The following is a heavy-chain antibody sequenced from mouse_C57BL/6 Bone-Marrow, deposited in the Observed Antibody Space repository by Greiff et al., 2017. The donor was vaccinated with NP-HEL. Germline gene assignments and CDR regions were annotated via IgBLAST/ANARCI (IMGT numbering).Heavy chain of an antibody. CDR2: IRSKSNNYAT. Sequence: GGGLVQPKGSLKLSCAASGFSFNTYAMNWVRQAPGKGLEWVARIRSKSNNYATYYADSVKDRFTISRDDSESMLYLQMNNLKTEDTAMYYCVSGPTYAMDYWGQGTSVTVSS. V-gene: IGHV10-1*01. CDR3: VSGPTYAMDY. J-gene: IGHJ4*01. CDR1: GFSFNTYA.